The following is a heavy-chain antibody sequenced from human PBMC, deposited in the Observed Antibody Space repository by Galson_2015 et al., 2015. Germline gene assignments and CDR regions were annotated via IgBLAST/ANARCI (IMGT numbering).Heavy chain of an antibody. J-gene: IGHJ6*03. CDR2: ISSSSSYI. CDR3: ARYYNWRTSYGDYGPYYYMDV. V-gene: IGHV3-21*01. D-gene: IGHD4-17*01. Sequence: SLRLSCAASGFTFSSYSMNWVRQAPGKGLEWVSSISSSSSYIYYADSVKGRFTISRDNAKNSLYLQMNSLRAEDTAVYYCARYYNWRTSYGDYGPYYYMDVWGKGTTVTVSS. CDR1: GFTFSSYS.